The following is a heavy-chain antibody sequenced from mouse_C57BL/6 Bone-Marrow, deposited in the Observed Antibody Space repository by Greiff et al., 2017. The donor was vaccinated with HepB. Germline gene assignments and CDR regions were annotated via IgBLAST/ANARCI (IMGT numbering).Heavy chain of an antibody. CDR3: ARYYYDHDY. J-gene: IGHJ2*01. CDR2: IYPGDGDT. V-gene: IGHV1-82*01. D-gene: IGHD2-4*01. Sequence: VQLQQSGPELVKPGASVKISCKASGYAFSSSWMNWVKQRPGKGLEWIGRIYPGDGDTNYNGKFKGKATLTADKSSSTAYMQLSSLTSEDSAVYFCARYYYDHDYWGQGTTLTVSS. CDR1: GYAFSSSW.